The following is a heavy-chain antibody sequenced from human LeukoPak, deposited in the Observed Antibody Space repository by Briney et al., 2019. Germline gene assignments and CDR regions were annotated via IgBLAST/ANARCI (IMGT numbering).Heavy chain of an antibody. CDR3: AWSWDYRDYYFDH. D-gene: IGHD4-17*01. CDR1: GGSISTYY. J-gene: IGHJ4*02. Sequence: SETLSLTCTFSGGSISTYYWSWIRQPPGKGLEWIGYIHHSGTTNYNPSLKSRVIISIDTSKDQFSLKLTSVTAADTAVYYCAWSWDYRDYYFDHWGQGNLVTVSS. V-gene: IGHV4-59*01. CDR2: IHHSGTT.